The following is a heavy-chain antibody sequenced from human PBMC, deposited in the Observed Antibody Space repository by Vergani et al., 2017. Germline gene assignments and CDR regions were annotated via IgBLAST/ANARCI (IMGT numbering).Heavy chain of an antibody. V-gene: IGHV4-4*03. Sequence: QVQLQESGPGLVKPPGTLFLTCAVSGDSFRSNKWWTWVRQSPGKTLEWIGEISHSGSTNYNPSLKGRVTLSLNTYKNQFSLRLSSVTAADSAVYYCARDPKSYCSGGSCFSVLGAFDIWGRGTTVTVSS. CDR1: GDSFRSNKW. J-gene: IGHJ3*02. CDR3: ARDPKSYCSGGSCFSVLGAFDI. D-gene: IGHD2-15*01. CDR2: ISHSGST.